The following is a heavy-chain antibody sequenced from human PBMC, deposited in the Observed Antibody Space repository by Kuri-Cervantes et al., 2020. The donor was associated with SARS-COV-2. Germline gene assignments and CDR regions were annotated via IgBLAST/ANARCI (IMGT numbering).Heavy chain of an antibody. D-gene: IGHD6-13*01. CDR3: ARGGSSYSSSWFDYYFDY. Sequence: SVKVSCKASGGTFSSYAISWVRQAPGQGLEWMGRIIPIFGSANYAQKFQGRVTITADKSTSTAYMELSSLRSEDTAVYYCARGGSSYSSSWFDYYFDYWGQGTLVTVSS. J-gene: IGHJ4*02. CDR1: GGTFSSYA. V-gene: IGHV1-69*06. CDR2: IIPIFGSA.